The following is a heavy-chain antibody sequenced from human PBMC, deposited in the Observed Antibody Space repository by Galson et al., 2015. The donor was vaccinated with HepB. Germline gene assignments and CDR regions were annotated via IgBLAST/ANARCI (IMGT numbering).Heavy chain of an antibody. CDR1: GFTFNNYA. D-gene: IGHD3/OR15-3a*01. CDR3: AREKRTGTGNYIDF. V-gene: IGHV3-48*02. Sequence: SLRLSCAASGFTFNNYAMNWVRQAPGKGLEWLSYISSSSDTVYYGDSVKGRFTISRDDAKNSLYLQMYSLRDGDTAMYFCAREKRTGTGNYIDFWGQGTLVTVSS. CDR2: ISSSSDTV. J-gene: IGHJ4*02.